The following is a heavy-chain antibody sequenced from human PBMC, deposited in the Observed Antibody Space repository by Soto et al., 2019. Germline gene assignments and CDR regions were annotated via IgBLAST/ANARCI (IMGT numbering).Heavy chain of an antibody. CDR2: VYHSGST. D-gene: IGHD3-22*01. CDR3: ARATGSGYYTP. V-gene: IGHV4-30-2*01. CDR1: GGSIDSTAYS. Sequence: SETLSVTCAVSGGSIDSTAYSLSWIRQPPGKGLEWIGYVYHSGSTNYNPALKSRATVSVDKSKNQFSLALTSMTAADTAFYYCARATGSGYYTPWGQGTLVTVSS. J-gene: IGHJ5*02.